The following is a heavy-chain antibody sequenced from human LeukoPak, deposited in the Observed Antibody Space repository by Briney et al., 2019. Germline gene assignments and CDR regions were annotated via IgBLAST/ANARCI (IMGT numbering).Heavy chain of an antibody. Sequence: ASVKVSCKASGYTLTSYYMHWVRQAPGQGLEWMGWINPNSGGTNYAQKFQGRVTMTRDTSISTAYMELSRLRSDDTAVYYCARPPGGGQWLVWLDYWGQGTLVTVSS. CDR1: GYTLTSYY. J-gene: IGHJ4*02. CDR2: INPNSGGT. D-gene: IGHD6-19*01. CDR3: ARPPGGGQWLVWLDY. V-gene: IGHV1-2*02.